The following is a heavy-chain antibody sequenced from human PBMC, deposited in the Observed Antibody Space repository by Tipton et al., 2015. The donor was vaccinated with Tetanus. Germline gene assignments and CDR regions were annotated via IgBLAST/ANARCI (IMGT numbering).Heavy chain of an antibody. V-gene: IGHV3-30*04. CDR2: ISFDGSNK. CDR1: GFAFNTYA. J-gene: IGHJ4*02. D-gene: IGHD4-17*01. Sequence: AVSGFAFNTYAMHWIRQAPGKGLEWVAVISFDGSNKYYADSVKGRFTISRDNSKSTLYLDIYSLRNEDTAMYFCARAVSPGENFDYWGQGPLVTVSS. CDR3: ARAVSPGENFDY.